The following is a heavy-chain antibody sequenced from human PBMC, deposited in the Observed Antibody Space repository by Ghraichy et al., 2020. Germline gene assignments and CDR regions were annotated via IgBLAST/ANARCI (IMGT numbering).Heavy chain of an antibody. Sequence: SETLSLTCAVSGGSISSGGYSWSWIRQPPGKGLEWIGYIYHSGSTYYNPSLKSRVTISVDRSKNQFSLKLSSVTAADTAVYYCARYSRDRYYYYYMDVWGKGTTVTVSS. CDR2: IYHSGST. CDR3: ARYSRDRYYYYYMDV. V-gene: IGHV4-30-2*01. CDR1: GGSISSGGYS. D-gene: IGHD2-15*01. J-gene: IGHJ6*03.